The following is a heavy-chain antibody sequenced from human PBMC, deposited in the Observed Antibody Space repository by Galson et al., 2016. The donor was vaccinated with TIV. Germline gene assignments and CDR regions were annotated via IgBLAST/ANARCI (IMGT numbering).Heavy chain of an antibody. CDR2: TLYDGTKK. D-gene: IGHD4-17*01. V-gene: IGHV3-30*03. CDR3: ARDPRIYGDYLLAYFDY. Sequence: RQAPGKGLEWVAVTLYDGTKKFYADSVKGRFTISKDNSKNTVSLEMNSLRLEDTAVYYCARDPRIYGDYLLAYFDYWGQGTLLTVSS. J-gene: IGHJ4*02.